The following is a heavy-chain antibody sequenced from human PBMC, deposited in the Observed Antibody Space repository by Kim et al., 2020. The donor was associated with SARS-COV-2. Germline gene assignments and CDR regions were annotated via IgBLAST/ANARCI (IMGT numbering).Heavy chain of an antibody. V-gene: IGHV1-18*04. D-gene: IGHD6-25*01. CDR2: VNPNNGNT. J-gene: IGHJ4*02. Sequence: ASVKVSCKAFGYMFSTHGITWLRQAPGQGLEYMGWVNPNNGNTEYAHKIQGRVTMTTDTFTRTAYMHLWSLTYDDTAVYYCARGSAWPKIDYWGQGTLGTVPS. CDR3: ARGSAWPKIDY. CDR1: GYMFSTHG.